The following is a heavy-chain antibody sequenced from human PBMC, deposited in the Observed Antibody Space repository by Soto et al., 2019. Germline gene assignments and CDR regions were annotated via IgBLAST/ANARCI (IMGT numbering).Heavy chain of an antibody. V-gene: IGHV3-23*01. CDR1: GFTFSNYA. D-gene: IGHD6-13*01. CDR2: ITGSGGGT. J-gene: IGHJ4*02. Sequence: EVQLLESGGGLVQPGGSLRLSCAASGFTFSNYAMTWVRQAPGKGLEGVSVITGSGGGTYFVDSVKGRFTISRDNSKITVYLQMNSLRAEDTAVYYCAKRPLTAAGFDYWGQGTLVTVSS. CDR3: AKRPLTAAGFDY.